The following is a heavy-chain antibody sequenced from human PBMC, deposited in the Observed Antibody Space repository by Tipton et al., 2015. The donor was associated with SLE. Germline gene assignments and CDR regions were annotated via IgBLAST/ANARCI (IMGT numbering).Heavy chain of an antibody. Sequence: SLRLSCTTSGFSFSKYAMHWVRQAPGKGLEWVAVIWHDGNDKYYADSVKGRFTISRDNSKNTLYLQMNSLRAEDTAMYYCARGLRVVTIDYWGQGTLVTVSS. V-gene: IGHV3-33*01. CDR1: GFSFSKYA. D-gene: IGHD2-21*02. CDR3: ARGLRVVTIDY. CDR2: IWHDGNDK. J-gene: IGHJ4*02.